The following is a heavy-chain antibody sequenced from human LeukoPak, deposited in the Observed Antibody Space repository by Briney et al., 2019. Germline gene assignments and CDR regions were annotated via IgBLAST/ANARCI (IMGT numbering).Heavy chain of an antibody. V-gene: IGHV4-39*01. D-gene: IGHD3-22*01. CDR2: IYYSGST. Sequence: SETLSLTCTVSGGSISSSSYDWGWIRQPPGKGLEWIGSIYYSGSTYYNPSLKSRVTISVDTSKNQFSLKLSSVTAADTAVYYCSRRIYGSSGYYLDWYFDLWGRGTLVTVSS. CDR3: SRRIYGSSGYYLDWYFDL. J-gene: IGHJ2*01. CDR1: GGSISSSSYD.